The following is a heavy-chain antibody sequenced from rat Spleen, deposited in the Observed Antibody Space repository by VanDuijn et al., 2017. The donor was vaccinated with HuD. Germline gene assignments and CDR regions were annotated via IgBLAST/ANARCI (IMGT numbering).Heavy chain of an antibody. CDR2: MWYDGDT. J-gene: IGHJ3*01. CDR1: GFSLATYS. D-gene: IGHD1-11*01. V-gene: IGHV2-63*01. Sequence: QVQLKESGPGLVQPSETLSLTCTVSGFSLATYSVSWVRQPSGKGPEWMGRMWYDGDTAYNSALKSRLNISRDTSKSQIFLKMNSLQTDDTATYFCTRSYGGYTSNWFPYWGQGTLVTVSS. CDR3: TRSYGGYTSNWFPY.